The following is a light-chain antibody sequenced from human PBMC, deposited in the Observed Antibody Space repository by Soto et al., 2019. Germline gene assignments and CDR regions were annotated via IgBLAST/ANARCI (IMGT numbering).Light chain of an antibody. CDR3: QQYGSSPQT. Sequence: EIVLTQSPATLSLSPGERATLSCRASQSVSSYLAWYQHKPGQAPRLLIYDASNRATGIPDRFSGSGSGTDFTLTISRLEPEDFAVYYCQQYGSSPQTFGQGTKVDI. J-gene: IGKJ1*01. CDR2: DAS. V-gene: IGKV3-20*01. CDR1: QSVSSY.